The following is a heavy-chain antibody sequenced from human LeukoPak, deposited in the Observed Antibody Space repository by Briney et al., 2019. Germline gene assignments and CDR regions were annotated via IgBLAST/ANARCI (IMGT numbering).Heavy chain of an antibody. CDR1: GFTFSVSP. Sequence: GGSLRLSCAASGFTFSVSPTHWVRQASGKGLEWVGRIRSRRNGHASEYAASSKGRFFISRDDSTNTAYLQMSSLKTEDTAVYFCARTKVAADYGDYWGQGTLVTVSS. V-gene: IGHV3-73*01. CDR2: IRSRRNGHAS. CDR3: ARTKVAADYGDY. D-gene: IGHD2-15*01. J-gene: IGHJ4*02.